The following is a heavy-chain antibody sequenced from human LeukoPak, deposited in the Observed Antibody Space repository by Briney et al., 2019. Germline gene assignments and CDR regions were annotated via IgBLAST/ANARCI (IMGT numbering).Heavy chain of an antibody. V-gene: IGHV3-53*01. CDR1: GFTVSSNY. CDR2: IYSGGST. CDR3: ARHGSEGGSGIYRTFDI. J-gene: IGHJ3*02. Sequence: GGSLRLSCAASGFTVSSNYMSWVRQAPGKGLEWVSVIYSGGSTYYADSVKGRFTISRDNSKNTLYLQMNSLRAEDTAVYYCARHGSEGGSGIYRTFDIWGQGTMVTVSS. D-gene: IGHD3-10*01.